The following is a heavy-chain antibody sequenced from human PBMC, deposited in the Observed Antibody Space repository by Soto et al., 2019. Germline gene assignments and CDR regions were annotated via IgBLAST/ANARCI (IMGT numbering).Heavy chain of an antibody. Sequence: QITLKESGPPLVKPTQTLTLTCTFSGFSLSTSGVGVGWIRQPPGKALEWLALIYWDDDKRYSPSLKSRLTTTKDTSKTQVVLTMTTMDPVDTATYYCAHSLIGYYYDSSGSNWFDPWGQGTLVTVSS. CDR1: GFSLSTSGVG. V-gene: IGHV2-5*02. J-gene: IGHJ5*02. CDR2: IYWDDDK. CDR3: AHSLIGYYYDSSGSNWFDP. D-gene: IGHD3-22*01.